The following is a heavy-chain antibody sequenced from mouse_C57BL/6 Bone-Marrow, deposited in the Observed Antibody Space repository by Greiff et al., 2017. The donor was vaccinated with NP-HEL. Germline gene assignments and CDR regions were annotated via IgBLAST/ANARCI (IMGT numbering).Heavy chain of an antibody. CDR3: VRGDLYYGSPFAY. CDR1: GYAFSSYW. CDR2: IYPGDGDT. J-gene: IGHJ3*01. Sequence: VKLQESGAELVKPGASVKISCKASGYAFSSYWMNWVKQRPGKGLEWIGQIYPGDGDTNYNGKFKGKATLTADKSSSTAYMQLSSLTSEDSAVYFCVRGDLYYGSPFAYWGQGTLVTVSA. V-gene: IGHV1-80*01. D-gene: IGHD1-1*01.